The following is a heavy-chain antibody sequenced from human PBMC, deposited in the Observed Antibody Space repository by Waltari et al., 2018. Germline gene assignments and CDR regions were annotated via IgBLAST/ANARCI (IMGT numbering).Heavy chain of an antibody. V-gene: IGHV4-34*01. CDR2: INHSGST. Sequence: QVQLQQWGAGLLKPSETLSLTCAVYGGSFSGYYWSWIRQPPGKGLEWIGEINHSGSTNYNPSLKSRVTISVDTSKNQCSLKLSSVTAADTAVYYCARGITMIVVVITTSYFDLWGRGTLVTVSS. CDR1: GGSFSGYY. D-gene: IGHD3-22*01. CDR3: ARGITMIVVVITTSYFDL. J-gene: IGHJ2*01.